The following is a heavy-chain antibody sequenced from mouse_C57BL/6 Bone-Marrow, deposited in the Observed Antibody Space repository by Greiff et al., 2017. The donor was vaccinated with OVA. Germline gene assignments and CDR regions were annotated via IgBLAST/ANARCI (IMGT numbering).Heavy chain of an antibody. J-gene: IGHJ4*01. D-gene: IGHD3-3*01. V-gene: IGHV1-4*01. CDR2: INPSSGYT. CDR1: GYTFTSYT. CDR3: ARRGDDAMDY. Sequence: QVQLQQSGAELARPGASVKMSCKASGYTFTSYTMHWVKQRPGQGLEWIGYINPSSGYTKYNQKFKDKATFTADKSSSTAYMQLSSLTSEDSAVYYCARRGDDAMDYWGQGTSVTVSS.